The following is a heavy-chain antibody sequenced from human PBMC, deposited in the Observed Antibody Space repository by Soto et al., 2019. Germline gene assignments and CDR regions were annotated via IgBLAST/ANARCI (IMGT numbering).Heavy chain of an antibody. Sequence: ASVKVSCKVSGYTLTELAMHWGRQAPGKGLEWMGGFDPEDGETIYAQKFQGRVTMTEDTSTDTAYMELSSLRSEDTAVYYCAIPNYYGSGSPYGMDVWGQGTTVTVSS. J-gene: IGHJ6*02. CDR2: FDPEDGET. CDR1: GYTLTELA. V-gene: IGHV1-24*01. D-gene: IGHD3-10*01. CDR3: AIPNYYGSGSPYGMDV.